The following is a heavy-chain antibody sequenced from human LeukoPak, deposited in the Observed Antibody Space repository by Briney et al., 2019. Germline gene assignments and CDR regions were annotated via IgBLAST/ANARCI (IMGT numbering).Heavy chain of an antibody. D-gene: IGHD6-19*01. CDR1: GFTFSSYW. CDR2: IKQDGSEK. J-gene: IGHJ4*02. Sequence: GGSLRLSCAASGFTFSSYWMSWVRQAPGKGLEWVANIKQDGSEKYYVDSVKGRFTISRDNAKNSLYLQMNSLRAEDTAVYYCARESRYSSGWYSVHLDYWGQGTLVTVSS. V-gene: IGHV3-7*01. CDR3: ARESRYSSGWYSVHLDY.